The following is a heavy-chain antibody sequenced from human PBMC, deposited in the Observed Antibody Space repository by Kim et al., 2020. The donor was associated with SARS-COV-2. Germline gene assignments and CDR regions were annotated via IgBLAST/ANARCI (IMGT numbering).Heavy chain of an antibody. Sequence: GGSLRLSCAASGFTFSTYAMSWVRQAPGKGLEWVSAISGSGGSTYYADSLKGRFTISRDNSKNTLYLQMNSLRADDTAVYYCANGGWLGPPNYWGQGTLVTVSS. V-gene: IGHV3-23*01. CDR2: ISGSGGST. D-gene: IGHD2-15*01. CDR1: GFTFSTYA. CDR3: ANGGWLGPPNY. J-gene: IGHJ4*02.